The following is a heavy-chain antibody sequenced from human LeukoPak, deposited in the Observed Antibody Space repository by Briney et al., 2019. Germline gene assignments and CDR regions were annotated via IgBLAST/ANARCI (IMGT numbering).Heavy chain of an antibody. D-gene: IGHD1-26*01. CDR1: GYSISSDSY. V-gene: IGHV4-38-2*02. CDR3: ARKSIHSGRVTWFDP. J-gene: IGHJ5*02. CDR2: IHHSGST. Sequence: SETLSLTCSVSGYSISSDSYWGWIRQPPGKGLEWIGSIHHSGSTFYNPSLKSRVTISVDTSKNQFSLKLSSVTAADTAVYYCARKSIHSGRVTWFDPWGQGTLVTDSS.